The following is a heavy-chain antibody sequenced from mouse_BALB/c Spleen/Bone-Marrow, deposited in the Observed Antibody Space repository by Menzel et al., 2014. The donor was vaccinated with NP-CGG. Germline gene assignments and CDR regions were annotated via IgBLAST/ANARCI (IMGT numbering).Heavy chain of an antibody. CDR1: GFTFSRYG. V-gene: IGHV5-6-3*01. D-gene: IGHD2-10*01. Sequence: EVKLMESGGGLVQFGGSLKLSCAASGFTFSRYGMSWVRQTPDKRLELVAIINSDGGSTYYPDSVKGRSTISRDNAKNTLYLQMSSLKSEDTAMYYCARAYYWGQGTLVTVSA. J-gene: IGHJ3*01. CDR2: INSDGGST. CDR3: ARAYY.